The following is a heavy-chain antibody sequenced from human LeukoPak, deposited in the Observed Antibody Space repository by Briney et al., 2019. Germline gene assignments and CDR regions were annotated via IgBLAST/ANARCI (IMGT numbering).Heavy chain of an antibody. CDR3: ARWDLVITIFGVRSNYGMDV. CDR1: GGSFSGYY. J-gene: IGHJ6*02. CDR2: INHSGST. V-gene: IGHV4-34*01. D-gene: IGHD3-3*01. Sequence: SETLSLTCAVYGGSFSGYYWSWIRQPPGKGLEWIGEINHSGSTNYNPSLKSRVTISVDTSKNQFSLKLSSVTAADTAVYYCARWDLVITIFGVRSNYGMDVWGQGTTVTVSS.